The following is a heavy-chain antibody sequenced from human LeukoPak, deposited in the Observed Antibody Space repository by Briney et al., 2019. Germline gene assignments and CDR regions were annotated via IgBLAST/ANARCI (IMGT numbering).Heavy chain of an antibody. D-gene: IGHD5-24*01. J-gene: IGHJ2*01. CDR3: AKDIGRWLQFQAGYFDL. Sequence: PGRSLRLSCAASGFTFDDYAMHCVRQAPRKGLEWVSGISWNSGSIGYADSVKGRFTISRDNAKNSLYLQMNSLRAEDMALYYCAKDIGRWLQFQAGYFDLWGRGTLVTVSS. V-gene: IGHV3-9*03. CDR1: GFTFDDYA. CDR2: ISWNSGSI.